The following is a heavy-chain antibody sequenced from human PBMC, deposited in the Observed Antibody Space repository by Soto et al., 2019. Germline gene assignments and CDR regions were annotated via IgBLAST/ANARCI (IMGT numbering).Heavy chain of an antibody. D-gene: IGHD4-17*01. CDR1: GGSISSYY. J-gene: IGHJ4*02. V-gene: IGHV4-4*07. CDR3: ARDGGLTTVPSFDF. Sequence: SETLSLTCTVSGGSISSYYWIWIRQPAGKGLEWIGRIYTSETTNHNPSLKSRVTMSIDSSRNQFSLKLSSVTAADTAVYYCARDGGLTTVPSFDFWGQGTLVTVS. CDR2: IYTSETT.